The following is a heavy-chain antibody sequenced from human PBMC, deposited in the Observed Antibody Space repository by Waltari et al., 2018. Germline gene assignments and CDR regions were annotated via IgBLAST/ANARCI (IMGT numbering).Heavy chain of an antibody. Sequence: KPGASVKVSCKASGYTFTSYGISWVRQAPGQGLEWMVWISAYNGNTNYAQKLQGRVTMTTDTSTSTAYMELRSLRSDDTAVYYCARANYYDSSGYYPPVEYFQHWGQGTLVTVSS. V-gene: IGHV1-18*04. D-gene: IGHD3-22*01. CDR1: GYTFTSYG. J-gene: IGHJ1*01. CDR2: ISAYNGNT. CDR3: ARANYYDSSGYYPPVEYFQH.